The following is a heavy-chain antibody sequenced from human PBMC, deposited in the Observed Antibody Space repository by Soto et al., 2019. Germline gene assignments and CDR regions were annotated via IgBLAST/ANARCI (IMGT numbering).Heavy chain of an antibody. CDR3: ARDVREISGAYYYYGMDV. Sequence: ASVKVSCKASGYTFTTYDINWVRQATGQGLEWMGWMSANNGDTKSAQKLQGRVTMTTDTSTSTVYMDLRSLRPDDTAVYYCARDVREISGAYYYYGMDVWGQGTTVTVSS. J-gene: IGHJ6*02. D-gene: IGHD2-15*01. CDR1: GYTFTTYD. V-gene: IGHV1-18*01. CDR2: MSANNGDT.